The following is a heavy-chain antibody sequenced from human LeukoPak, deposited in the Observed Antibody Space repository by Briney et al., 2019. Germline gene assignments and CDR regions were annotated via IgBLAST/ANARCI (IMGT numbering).Heavy chain of an antibody. V-gene: IGHV3-9*01. D-gene: IGHD6-19*01. Sequence: GGSLRLSCGASGFSFSDYGMHWVRQAPGKGLEWVSGISWNSGSIGYADSVKGRFTISRDNAKNSLYLQMNSLRAEDTALYYCAKDYEGSGWYKPTFDYWGQGTLVTVSS. CDR1: GFSFSDYG. CDR2: ISWNSGSI. J-gene: IGHJ4*02. CDR3: AKDYEGSGWYKPTFDY.